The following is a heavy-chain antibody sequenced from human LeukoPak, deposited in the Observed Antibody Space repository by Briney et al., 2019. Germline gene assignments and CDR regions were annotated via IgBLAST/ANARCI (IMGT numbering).Heavy chain of an antibody. J-gene: IGHJ6*02. CDR3: ARDAGHQLSRRNYYAMDV. Sequence: PSETLSLTCTVSGGSISSSISYWGWLRQPPGKGLEWIGSIYYSGSTYYNPSLKSRVTISVDTSKNQFSLKVSSVTAADTAVYYCARDAGHQLSRRNYYAMDVWGQGTTVTVSS. V-gene: IGHV4-39*07. CDR1: GGSISSSISY. D-gene: IGHD2-2*01. CDR2: IYYSGST.